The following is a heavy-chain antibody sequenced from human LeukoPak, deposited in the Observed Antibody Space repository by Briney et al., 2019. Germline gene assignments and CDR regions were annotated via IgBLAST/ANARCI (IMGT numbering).Heavy chain of an antibody. CDR1: GFTFSSYG. Sequence: GGSMRLSCAASGFTFSSYGMHWVRQAPGKGLEWVAVIWYDGSNKYYADSVKGRFTISRDNSKNTLYLQMNRLRAEDTAVYYCAKDMENGDPPEGFDYWGQGTLVTVSS. J-gene: IGHJ4*02. CDR3: AKDMENGDPPEGFDY. CDR2: IWYDGSNK. D-gene: IGHD4-17*01. V-gene: IGHV3-33*06.